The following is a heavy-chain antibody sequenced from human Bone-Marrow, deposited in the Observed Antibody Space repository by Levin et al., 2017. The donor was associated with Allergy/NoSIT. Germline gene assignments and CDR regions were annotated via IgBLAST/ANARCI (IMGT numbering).Heavy chain of an antibody. CDR1: GYNFDEYY. CDR2: INPHGGAT. CDR3: AILQFYFFYGVNG. Sequence: GASVKVSCKASGYNFDEYYIHWLRQAPGQGLEWMGWINPHGGATNFAQDFQGRVTMTRDMSINTAYMELRSLTSADTAVYYCAILQFYFFYGVNGWGQGTTVIVSS. J-gene: IGHJ6*02. V-gene: IGHV1-2*02.